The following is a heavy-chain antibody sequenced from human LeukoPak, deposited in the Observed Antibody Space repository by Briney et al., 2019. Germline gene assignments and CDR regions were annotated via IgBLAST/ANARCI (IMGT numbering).Heavy chain of an antibody. CDR3: AKDPMVRGYYFDY. V-gene: IGHV3-23*01. Sequence: GGSLRLSCAASGFTFSSYAMSWVRQAPGRGLEWVSAISGSGGSTYYADSVKGRFTISRDNSKNTLYLQMNSLRVEDTAVYYCAKDPMVRGYYFDYWGQGTLVTVS. D-gene: IGHD3-10*01. J-gene: IGHJ4*02. CDR2: ISGSGGST. CDR1: GFTFSSYA.